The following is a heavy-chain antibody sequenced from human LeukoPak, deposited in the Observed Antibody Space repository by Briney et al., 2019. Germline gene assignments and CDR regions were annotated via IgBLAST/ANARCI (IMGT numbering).Heavy chain of an antibody. J-gene: IGHJ4*02. CDR1: GGSISSSHYF. Sequence: SETLSLTCTVSGGSISSSHYFWGWIRQPPGKGLEWIGEINHSGSTNYNPSLKSRVTISVDTSKNQFSLKLSSVTAADTAVYYCARVAQYYDFWSGYPAHFDYWGQGTLVTVSS. CDR3: ARVAQYYDFWSGYPAHFDY. D-gene: IGHD3-3*01. V-gene: IGHV4-39*07. CDR2: INHSGST.